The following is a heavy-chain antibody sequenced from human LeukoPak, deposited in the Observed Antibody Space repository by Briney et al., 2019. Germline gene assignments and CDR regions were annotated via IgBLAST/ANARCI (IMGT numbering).Heavy chain of an antibody. V-gene: IGHV4-59*01. J-gene: IGHJ3*02. CDR3: VRDFDAWNAFDI. Sequence: SETLSLTCSVSGGPISGYYWSWIRQPPGKGLEWIGCISYSGDTKHNPSLKSRVSISIGTSKKQFSLNLRSVTAADTAIYYCVRDFDAWNAFDIWGQGTKVTVSS. D-gene: IGHD3-3*01. CDR1: GGPISGYY. CDR2: ISYSGDT.